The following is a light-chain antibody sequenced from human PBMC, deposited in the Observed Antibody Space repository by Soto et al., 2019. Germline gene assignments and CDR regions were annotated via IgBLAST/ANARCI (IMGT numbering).Light chain of an antibody. CDR3: QQYDSSPPMYT. CDR1: QSVRSNY. J-gene: IGKJ2*01. V-gene: IGKV3-20*01. CDR2: GAS. Sequence: EIVLTQSPGTLSLSPGERATLSCRASQSVRSNYLAWYQQKPGQAPRLLIYGASSRATGIPDRFSGSGSGTDFTLTINSLVPEDFAVYYCQQYDSSPPMYTFGQGTKLEIK.